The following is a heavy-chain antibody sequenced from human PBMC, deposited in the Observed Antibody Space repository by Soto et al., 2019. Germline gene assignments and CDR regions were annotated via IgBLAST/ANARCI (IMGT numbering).Heavy chain of an antibody. CDR3: AKDSTDYYDSRGYYLH. Sequence: QVQLVESGGGVVQPGRSLRLSCAAPGFTFSSYGMHWVRQAPGKGLEWAALISYNGRNKYYADSVKGRFTISRDNSKNTLFLQMNSLRAEDTAVYYCAKDSTDYYDSRGYYLHWGQGTLVTVSS. D-gene: IGHD3-22*01. V-gene: IGHV3-30*18. CDR1: GFTFSSYG. CDR2: ISYNGRNK. J-gene: IGHJ4*02.